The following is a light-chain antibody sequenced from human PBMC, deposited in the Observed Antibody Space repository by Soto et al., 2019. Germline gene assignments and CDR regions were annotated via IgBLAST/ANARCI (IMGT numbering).Light chain of an antibody. V-gene: IGKV3D-15*01. J-gene: IGKJ5*01. CDR2: DAS. Sequence: EIVMTQSPATLSVSPGERATLSCRASQSVSRNLAWYQQKPGQAPRLLIYDASTRATGTPARFSGSGSGTKFTLSISILQSEDFAVYSCQQYNNWPITFGQGTRLEIK. CDR3: QQYNNWPIT. CDR1: QSVSRN.